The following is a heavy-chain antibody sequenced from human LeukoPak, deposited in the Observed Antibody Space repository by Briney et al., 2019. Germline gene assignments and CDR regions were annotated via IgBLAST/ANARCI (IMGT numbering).Heavy chain of an antibody. CDR1: GGSISSSSYY. CDR3: ARGSPTYYYDSSGYLPTS. D-gene: IGHD3-22*01. CDR2: IYYSGST. J-gene: IGHJ4*02. Sequence: SETLSLTCTVSGGSISSSSYYWSWIRQPPGKGLEWIGYIYYSGSTNYNPSLKSRVTISVDTSKNQFSLKLSSVTAADTAVYYCARGSPTYYYDSSGYLPTSWGQGTLVTVSS. V-gene: IGHV4-61*01.